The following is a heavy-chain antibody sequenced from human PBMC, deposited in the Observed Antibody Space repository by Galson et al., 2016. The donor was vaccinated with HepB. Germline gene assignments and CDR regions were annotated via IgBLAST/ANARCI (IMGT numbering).Heavy chain of an antibody. J-gene: IGHJ6*03. CDR3: AKEGNYYYYYMDV. V-gene: IGHV3-30*18. Sequence: SLRLSCAGSGFIFGTRGMHWVRRAPGKGLEWVAVISYDGSSQYYADSVKGRFTISRDNSRNTLYLQMNSLRAEDTAVYYCAKEGNYYYYYMDVWGKGTTVTVSS. CDR1: GFIFGTRG. CDR2: ISYDGSSQ.